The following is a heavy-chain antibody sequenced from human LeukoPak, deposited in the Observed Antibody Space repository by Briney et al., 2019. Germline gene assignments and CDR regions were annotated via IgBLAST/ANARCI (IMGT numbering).Heavy chain of an antibody. CDR1: GYTFTSYY. D-gene: IGHD3-3*01. J-gene: IGHJ4*02. Sequence: ASVKVSCKASGYTFTSYYMHWVRQAPGQGLEWMGIINPSGGSTSYAQKFQGRVTMTRDMSTSTVYMELSSLRSEDTAVYYCARGRRTTIFGVVRRPFDYWGQGTLVTVSS. CDR3: ARGRRTTIFGVVRRPFDY. V-gene: IGHV1-46*01. CDR2: INPSGGST.